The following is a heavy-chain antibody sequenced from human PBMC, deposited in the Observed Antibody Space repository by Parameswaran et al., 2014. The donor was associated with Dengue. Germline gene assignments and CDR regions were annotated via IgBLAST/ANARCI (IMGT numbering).Heavy chain of an antibody. J-gene: IGHJ5*02. V-gene: IGHV1-69*04. CDR2: IIPILGIA. Sequence: WVRQAPGQGLEWMGRIIPILGIANYAQKFQGRVTITADKSTSTAYMELSSLRSEDTAVYYCARDYAMVRGVIITNWFDPWGQGTLVTVSS. CDR3: ARDYAMVRGVIITNWFDP. D-gene: IGHD3-10*01.